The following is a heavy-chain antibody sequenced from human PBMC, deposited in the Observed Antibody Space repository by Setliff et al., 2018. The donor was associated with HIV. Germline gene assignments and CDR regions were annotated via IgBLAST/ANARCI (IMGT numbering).Heavy chain of an antibody. J-gene: IGHJ4*02. Sequence: SETLSLTCTASGGSISSSRYYWGWIRQPPGKGLEWIGSIYYSGSTYYNPSLKSRVTISVDTSKNQFSLKLRSVTAADTDVYYCARDLDYVWGSYHPAPHYYFDYWGQGTLVTVSS. CDR3: ARDLDYVWGSYHPAPHYYFDY. CDR1: GGSISSSRYY. CDR2: IYYSGST. D-gene: IGHD3-16*01. V-gene: IGHV4-39*07.